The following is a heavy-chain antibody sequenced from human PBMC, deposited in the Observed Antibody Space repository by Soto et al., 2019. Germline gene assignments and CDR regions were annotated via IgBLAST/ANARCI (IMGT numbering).Heavy chain of an antibody. Sequence: LRLSCTTSGFTFGDYALSWVRQAPGKGLEWVGFIRGNAYGGTTDYAASVKGRFTISRDDSKSIAYLQMNSLRTEDTALYYCTRASSLDFDFWGQGTLVTVSS. V-gene: IGHV3-49*04. CDR1: GFTFGDYA. J-gene: IGHJ4*02. D-gene: IGHD3-16*01. CDR3: TRASSLDFDF. CDR2: IRGNAYGGTT.